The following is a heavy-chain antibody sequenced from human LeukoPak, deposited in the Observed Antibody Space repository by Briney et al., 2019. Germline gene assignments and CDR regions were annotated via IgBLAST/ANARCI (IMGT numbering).Heavy chain of an antibody. CDR3: ARESSGYFY. V-gene: IGHV3-21*01. CDR2: ISSGSSFI. J-gene: IGHJ4*02. Sequence: PGGSLRLSCAASGFTFSTYSMNWVRQAPGKGLEWVSSISSGSSFIYYADSVKGRFTISRDNAKNSLFLQMNSLRAEDTAVYYCARESSGYFYWGQGALVTVSS. CDR1: GFTFSTYS. D-gene: IGHD3-22*01.